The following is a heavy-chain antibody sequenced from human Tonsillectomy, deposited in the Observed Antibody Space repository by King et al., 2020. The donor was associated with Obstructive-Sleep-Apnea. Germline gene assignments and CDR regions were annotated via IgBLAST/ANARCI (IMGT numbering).Heavy chain of an antibody. V-gene: IGHV4-39*07. D-gene: IGHD4-11*01. Sequence: LQLQESGPGLVKPSETLSLTCTVSGGSISSSSYYWGWIRQPPGKGLEWIGSIYYSGSTYYNPSLKSRVTISVDTSKNPFSLKLSSVTAADTAVYYCARDDYSTFGTFDYWGQGTLVTVSS. CDR3: ARDDYSTFGTFDY. CDR1: GGSISSSSYY. J-gene: IGHJ4*02. CDR2: IYYSGST.